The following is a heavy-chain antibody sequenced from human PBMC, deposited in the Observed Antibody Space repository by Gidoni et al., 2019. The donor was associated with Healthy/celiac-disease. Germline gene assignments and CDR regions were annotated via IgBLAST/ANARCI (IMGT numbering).Heavy chain of an antibody. CDR1: GFTFSDYY. CDR2: ISSSSSYT. J-gene: IGHJ4*02. V-gene: IGHV3-11*06. Sequence: QVQLVESGGGLVKPGGSLRLSCAASGFTFSDYYMSWIRQAPGKGLEWVSYISSSSSYTNYADSVKGRFTISRDNAKNSLYLQMNSLRAEDTAVYYCARDSTPGASDYWGQGTLVTVSS. D-gene: IGHD2-15*01. CDR3: ARDSTPGASDY.